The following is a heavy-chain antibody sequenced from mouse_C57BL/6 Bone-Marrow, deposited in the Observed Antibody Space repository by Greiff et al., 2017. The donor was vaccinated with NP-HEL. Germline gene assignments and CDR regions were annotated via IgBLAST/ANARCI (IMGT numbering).Heavy chain of an antibody. CDR2: IDPSDSYT. J-gene: IGHJ4*01. CDR3: ARHYSNYPYDAMDY. D-gene: IGHD2-5*01. V-gene: IGHV1-59*01. Sequence: VQLQQPGAELVRPGTSVKLSCKASGYTFTSYWMHWVKQRPGQGLEWIGVIDPSDSYTNYNQKFKGKATLTVDTSSSTAYMQLSSLTSEDSAVYYCARHYSNYPYDAMDYWGQGTSVTVSS. CDR1: GYTFTSYW.